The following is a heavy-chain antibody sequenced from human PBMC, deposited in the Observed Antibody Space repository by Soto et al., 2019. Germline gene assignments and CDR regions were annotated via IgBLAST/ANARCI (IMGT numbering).Heavy chain of an antibody. V-gene: IGHV4-59*01. Sequence: PSETLSLTCTISGGSISVYYWSWIRQSPRQGLEWIGYVYDNGRPYYSPSLKSRVTTSADTSKNQISLKLTSATAAETAVYYCARGVGSSPPRYWGRGTLVTVSS. CDR3: ARGVGSSPPRY. CDR2: VYDNGRP. CDR1: GGSISVYY. D-gene: IGHD3-9*01. J-gene: IGHJ4*02.